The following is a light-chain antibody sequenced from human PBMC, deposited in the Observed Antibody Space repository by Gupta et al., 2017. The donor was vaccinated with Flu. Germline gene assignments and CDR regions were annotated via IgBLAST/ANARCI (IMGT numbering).Light chain of an antibody. V-gene: IGKV3-15*01. CDR1: QSVSSN. CDR3: QQYNYWPPRT. J-gene: IGKJ1*01. Sequence: EIVMTQSPATLSVSPGERATLSCRASQSVSSNLAWYRQKPGQAPRLLIYGASIRATGIPHRLSGSGSGTEFTLTINSLQSEDFAVYYCQQYNYWPPRTFGQGTKVEI. CDR2: GAS.